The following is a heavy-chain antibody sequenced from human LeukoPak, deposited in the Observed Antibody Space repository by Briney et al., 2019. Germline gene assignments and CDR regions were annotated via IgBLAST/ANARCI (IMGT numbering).Heavy chain of an antibody. V-gene: IGHV4-39*01. J-gene: IGHJ6*03. Sequence: SETLSLTCTVSGGSISSSSYYWGWIRQPPGKGLEWIGSIYYSGSTYHNPSLKSRVTISVDTSKNQFSLKLSSVTAADTAVYYCARHNVGEVLRFLEWLLPHMDVWGKGTTVTVSS. CDR1: GGSISSSSYY. CDR2: IYYSGST. CDR3: ARHNVGEVLRFLEWLLPHMDV. D-gene: IGHD3-3*01.